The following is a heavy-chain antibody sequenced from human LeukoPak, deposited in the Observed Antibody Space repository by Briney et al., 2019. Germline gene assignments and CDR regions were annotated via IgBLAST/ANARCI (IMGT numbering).Heavy chain of an antibody. CDR3: ARGDGYNFDY. D-gene: IGHD5-24*01. Sequence: GASVKVSCKASGGTFSSYAISWVRQAPGQGLEWMGRIIPILGIANYAQKFQGRVTITADKSTSTAYMELSSLRSEDTAMYYCARGDGYNFDYWGQGTLVTVSS. V-gene: IGHV1-69*04. CDR1: GGTFSSYA. J-gene: IGHJ4*02. CDR2: IIPILGIA.